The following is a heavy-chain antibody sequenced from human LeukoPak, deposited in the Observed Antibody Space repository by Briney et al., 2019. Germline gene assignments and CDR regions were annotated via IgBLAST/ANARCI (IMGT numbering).Heavy chain of an antibody. V-gene: IGHV3-30*02. CDR1: GFTFSSYG. J-gene: IGHJ5*02. Sequence: GGSLRLSCAASGFTFSSYGMHWVRQAPGKGLEWVAFIRYDGSNKYYADSVKGRFTISRDNSKNTLYLQMNSLRAEDTAVYYCAKDHIVVVPAATNWFDPWGQGTLVTVSS. D-gene: IGHD2-2*01. CDR2: IRYDGSNK. CDR3: AKDHIVVVPAATNWFDP.